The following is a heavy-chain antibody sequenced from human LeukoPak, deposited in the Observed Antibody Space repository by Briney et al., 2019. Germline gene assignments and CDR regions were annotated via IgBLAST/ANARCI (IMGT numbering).Heavy chain of an antibody. CDR3: AREPLYSGTYGYFDF. V-gene: IGHV4-59*11. CDR2: VYYSGRP. CDR1: GYSMNSHY. Sequence: PSETLSLTCTVSGYSMNSHYWAWIRQSPRKGLEWIGFVYYSGRPNYNPSLKSRATISVDTSNNQFSMRLYSVTAADTAIYFCAREPLYSGTYGYFDFWGPGILVSVSS. D-gene: IGHD1-26*01. J-gene: IGHJ4*02.